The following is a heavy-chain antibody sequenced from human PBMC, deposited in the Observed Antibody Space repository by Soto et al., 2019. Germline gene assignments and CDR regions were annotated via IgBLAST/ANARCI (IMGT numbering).Heavy chain of an antibody. D-gene: IGHD3-10*01. J-gene: IGHJ6*03. CDR2: ISAYNGNT. CDR3: AREGAMVRGVMGDYYYYMDV. Sequence: ASVKVSCKASGYTFTSYGISWVRQAPGQGLEWMGWISAYNGNTNYAQKLQGRVTMTTDTSTSTAYMELRRLRSDDTAVYYCAREGAMVRGVMGDYYYYMDVWGKGTTVTVSS. V-gene: IGHV1-18*01. CDR1: GYTFTSYG.